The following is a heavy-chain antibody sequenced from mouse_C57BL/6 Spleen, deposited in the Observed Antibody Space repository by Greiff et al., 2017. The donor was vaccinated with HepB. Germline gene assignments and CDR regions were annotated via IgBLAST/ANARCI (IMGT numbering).Heavy chain of an antibody. J-gene: IGHJ4*01. D-gene: IGHD3-1*01. CDR3: ARSGLYYYAMDY. Sequence: QVQLKQSGAELVRPGASVKLSCKASGYTFTDYYINWVKQRPGQGLEWIARIYPGSGNTYYNEKFKGKATLTAEKSSSTAYMQLSSLTSEDSAVYFCARSGLYYYAMDYWGQGTSETVSS. CDR2: IYPGSGNT. V-gene: IGHV1-76*01. CDR1: GYTFTDYY.